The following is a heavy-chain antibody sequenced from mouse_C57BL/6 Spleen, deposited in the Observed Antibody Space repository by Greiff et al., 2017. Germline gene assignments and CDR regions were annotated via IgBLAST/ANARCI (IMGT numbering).Heavy chain of an antibody. D-gene: IGHD2-4*01. CDR2: IDPNSGGT. CDR3: ARSNYDYDVWYFDV. J-gene: IGHJ1*03. V-gene: IGHV1-62-3*01. Sequence: QQSSKASGYTFTSYWMHWVKQRPGRGLEWIGRIDPNSGGTKYNEKFKSKATLTVDKPSSTAYMQLSSLTSEDSAVYYCARSNYDYDVWYFDVWGTGTTVTVSS. CDR1: GYTFTSYW.